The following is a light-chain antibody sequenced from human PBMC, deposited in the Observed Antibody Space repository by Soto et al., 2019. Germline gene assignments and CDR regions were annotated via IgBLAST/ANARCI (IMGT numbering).Light chain of an antibody. J-gene: IGLJ3*02. Sequence: QSVLTQPPSVSAAPGQKVTISCSGSSSNIENYYVSWYQQLPGTAPKLLIYEDRKRPSGIPDRFSGSKSGTSATLGITGLQTGDEADYYCGTWDSNLGAGVFGGGTKLTVL. V-gene: IGLV1-51*02. CDR2: EDR. CDR1: SSNIENYY. CDR3: GTWDSNLGAGV.